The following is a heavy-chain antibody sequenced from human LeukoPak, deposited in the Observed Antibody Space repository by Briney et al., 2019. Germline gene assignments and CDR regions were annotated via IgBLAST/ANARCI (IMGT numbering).Heavy chain of an antibody. D-gene: IGHD3-10*02. CDR2: ISFDGSNK. CDR3: AKASRYLGSGSYYRDAFDI. Sequence: PGGSLRLSCAASGFTFSSYGMHWVRQAPGKGLEWVAVISFDGSNKYYADSVKGRFTVSGDNSKNTLYLQMNSLRAEDTAVYYCAKASRYLGSGSYYRDAFDIWGQGTMVTVSS. J-gene: IGHJ3*02. CDR1: GFTFSSYG. V-gene: IGHV3-30*18.